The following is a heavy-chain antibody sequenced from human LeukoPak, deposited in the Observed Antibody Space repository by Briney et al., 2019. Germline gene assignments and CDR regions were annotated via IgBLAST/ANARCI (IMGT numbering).Heavy chain of an antibody. CDR1: GYTFTGYY. CDR2: INPNSGGT. V-gene: IGHV1-2*04. J-gene: IGHJ4*02. CDR3: ARDSGSSHPHFDY. Sequence: ASGKVSCKASGYTFTGYYMHWVRQAPGQGLEWMGWINPNSGGTNYAQKFQGWVTMTRDTSISTAYMELSRLRSDDTAVYYCARDSGSSHPHFDYWGQGTLVTVSS. D-gene: IGHD1-26*01.